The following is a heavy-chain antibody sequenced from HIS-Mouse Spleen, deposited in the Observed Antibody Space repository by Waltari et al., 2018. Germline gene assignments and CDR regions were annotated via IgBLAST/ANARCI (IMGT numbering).Heavy chain of an antibody. CDR1: GFTFDDYA. D-gene: IGHD6-13*01. V-gene: IGHV3-43D*03. J-gene: IGHJ4*02. Sequence: EVQLVESGGVVVQPGGSLRLSCAASGFTFDDYAMHWVRQAPGKGLEWVSRISWDGGSTYYADSVKGRFTISRDNSKNSLYLQMNSLRAEDTALYYCARGAAAGPFDYWGQGTLVTISS. CDR2: ISWDGGST. CDR3: ARGAAAGPFDY.